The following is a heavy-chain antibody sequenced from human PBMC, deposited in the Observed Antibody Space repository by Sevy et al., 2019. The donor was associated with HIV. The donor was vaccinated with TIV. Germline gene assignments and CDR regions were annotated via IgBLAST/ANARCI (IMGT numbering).Heavy chain of an antibody. J-gene: IGHJ4*02. CDR1: GFTFSNAW. Sequence: GGSLRLSCAASGFTFSNAWMSWVRQAPGKGLEWVGRIKSKTEGATRDFAAPVKGRRLISIDDSRNTVYLQMNSLKTEDTAVYYCTAGVGASYLDYWGQGTLVTVSS. CDR2: IKSKTEGATR. CDR3: TAGVGASYLDY. V-gene: IGHV3-15*01. D-gene: IGHD1-26*01.